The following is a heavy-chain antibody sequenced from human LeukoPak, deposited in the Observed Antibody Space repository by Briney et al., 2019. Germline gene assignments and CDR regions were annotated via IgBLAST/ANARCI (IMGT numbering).Heavy chain of an antibody. CDR3: ARPAESLGGWYLNWFDP. J-gene: IGHJ5*02. CDR2: INPNSGGT. Sequence: RASVKVSCKASGGTFSSSAISWVRQAPGQGLEWMGWINPNSGGTNYAQKFQGRVTMTRDTSISTAYMELSRLRSDDTAVYYCARPAESLGGWYLNWFDPWGQGTLVTVSS. V-gene: IGHV1-2*02. CDR1: GGTFSSSA. D-gene: IGHD6-19*01.